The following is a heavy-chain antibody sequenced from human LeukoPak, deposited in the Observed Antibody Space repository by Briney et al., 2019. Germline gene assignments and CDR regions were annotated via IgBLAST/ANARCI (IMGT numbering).Heavy chain of an antibody. CDR2: IKQDGNEK. Sequence: PGGSLRLSCAASGFTFSGYWMNWVRQAPGKGLEWVANIKQDGNEKYYVDSVKGRFTISRDNAKNSLYLQMNSLRAEDTAMYYCARDRGTDLADYWGQGTLVTVSS. CDR3: ARDRGTDLADY. J-gene: IGHJ4*02. CDR1: GFTFSGYW. V-gene: IGHV3-7*01.